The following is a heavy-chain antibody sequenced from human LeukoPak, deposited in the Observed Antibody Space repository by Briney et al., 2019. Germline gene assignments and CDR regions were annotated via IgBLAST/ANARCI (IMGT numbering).Heavy chain of an antibody. CDR2: ISGSGGST. D-gene: IGHD5-24*01. CDR1: GFTFSSYA. Sequence: GGSLRLSCAASGFTFSSYAMSWVRQAPWKGLEWVSAISGSGGSTYYADSVKGRFTISRDNSKNTLYLQMNSLRAEDTAVYYCAKVGLQLNPELPYYYYYMDVWGKGTTVTVSS. CDR3: AKVGLQLNPELPYYYYYMDV. V-gene: IGHV3-23*01. J-gene: IGHJ6*03.